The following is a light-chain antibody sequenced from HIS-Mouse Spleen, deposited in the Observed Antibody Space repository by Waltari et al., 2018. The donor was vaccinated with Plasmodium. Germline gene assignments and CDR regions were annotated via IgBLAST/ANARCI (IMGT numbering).Light chain of an antibody. CDR2: EVS. CDR1: SSDVVGYNS. CDR3: SSYAGSNNLV. V-gene: IGLV2-8*01. J-gene: IGLJ2*01. Sequence: QSALTQPPSASGSPGQSVTISCTGPSSDVVGYNSVPWYQQHPGKAPKPMIYEVSTRPSGVPDRFSGSKSGNTASLTVSGLQAEDEADYYCSSYAGSNNLVFGGGTKLTVL.